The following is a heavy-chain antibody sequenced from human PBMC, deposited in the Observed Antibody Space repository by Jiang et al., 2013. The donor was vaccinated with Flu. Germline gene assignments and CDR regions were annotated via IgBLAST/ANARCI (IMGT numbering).Heavy chain of an antibody. CDR2: IVPIFGTT. J-gene: IGHJ3*02. V-gene: IGHV1-69*01. Sequence: GQGLEWVGVIVPIFGTTKYAQKFQGRVTITADESTGTAYMELSSLRPEDTAVYYCARSVTRADAFNIWGQGTMITVSS. D-gene: IGHD3-16*02. CDR3: ARSVTRADAFNI.